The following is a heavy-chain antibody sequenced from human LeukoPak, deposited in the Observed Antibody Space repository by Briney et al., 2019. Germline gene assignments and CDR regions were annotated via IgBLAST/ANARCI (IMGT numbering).Heavy chain of an antibody. V-gene: IGHV3-53*01. CDR3: ARDNLRYSSSWYYYYGMDV. CDR2: IYSGGST. Sequence: GGSLRLSCAASGFTVSSNYMSWVRQAPGKGLEWVSVIYSGGSTYYADSVKGRFTISRDNSKNTLYLQMNSLRAEDTAVYYCARDNLRYSSSWYYYYGMDVRGQGTTVTVSS. J-gene: IGHJ6*02. D-gene: IGHD6-13*01. CDR1: GFTVSSNY.